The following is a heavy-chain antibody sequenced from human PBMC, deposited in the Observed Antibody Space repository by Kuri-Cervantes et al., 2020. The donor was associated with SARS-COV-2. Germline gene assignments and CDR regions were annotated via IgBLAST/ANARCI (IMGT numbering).Heavy chain of an antibody. J-gene: IGHJ6*03. V-gene: IGHV3-64*01. CDR2: ISSNGGST. CDR1: GFTFSSYA. Sequence: GESLKISCAASGFTFSSYAMHWVRQAPGKGLEYVPAISSNGGSTYYANSVKGRFTISRDNSKNTLYLQMGGLRAEDMAVYYCARDRYYYMGVWGKVTTVTVSS. CDR3: ARDRYYYMGV.